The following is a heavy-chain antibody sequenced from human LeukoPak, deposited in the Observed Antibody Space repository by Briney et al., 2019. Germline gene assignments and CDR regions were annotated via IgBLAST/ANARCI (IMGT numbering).Heavy chain of an antibody. V-gene: IGHV3-69-1*01. D-gene: IGHD2-2*01. CDR2: IYDDNT. CDR3: ASTRCTGTSCYLPILD. J-gene: IGHJ4*02. CDR1: GFTVSAYA. Sequence: PGGSLRLSCAASGFTVSAYAMAWVRQAPGKGLEWVSTIYDDNTYYADSVKGRFTISRDNAKNSLYLQMNSLRAEDTAMYYCASTRCTGTSCYLPILDWGQGILVTVSS.